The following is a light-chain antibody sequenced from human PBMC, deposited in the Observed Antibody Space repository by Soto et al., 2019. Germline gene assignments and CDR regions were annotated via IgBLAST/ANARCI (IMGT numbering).Light chain of an antibody. Sequence: EIVLTQSPGTLSFSPVESATLSCRASQSVNTYLAWYQQKPGQAPRPLINSASSRATGIPDRISGSGSGTDFTLTISRLEPEDFAVYFCQQYSSSPITFGQGTRLEIK. CDR1: QSVNTY. CDR3: QQYSSSPIT. CDR2: SAS. J-gene: IGKJ5*01. V-gene: IGKV3-20*01.